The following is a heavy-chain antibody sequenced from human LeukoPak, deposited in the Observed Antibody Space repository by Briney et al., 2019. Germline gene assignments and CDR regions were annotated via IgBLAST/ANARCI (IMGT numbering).Heavy chain of an antibody. CDR3: AKRSGGSYSYYYYYMDV. Sequence: PGGSLRLSCAASGFTFSSYGMSWVRQAPGKGLEWVSAISGSGGSTYYADSVKGRFTISRDNSKNTLYLQMNSLRAEDTAVYYCAKRSGGSYSYYYYYMDVWGKGTTVTISS. CDR1: GFTFSSYG. CDR2: ISGSGGST. D-gene: IGHD1-26*01. J-gene: IGHJ6*03. V-gene: IGHV3-23*01.